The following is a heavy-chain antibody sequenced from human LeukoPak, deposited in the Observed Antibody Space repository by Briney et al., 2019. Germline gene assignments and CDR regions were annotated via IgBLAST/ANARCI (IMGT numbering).Heavy chain of an antibody. V-gene: IGHV4-38-2*01. CDR2: VYHRGTT. Sequence: SETLSLTCAVSDYSISSGYYWGWIRQPPGKGLEWIGNVYHRGTTLYNPSLKSRVTISVDTSKNQFSLMLRSVTAADTAVYYCARYKHSYGQHFFDYWGQGTLVPVSS. CDR3: ARYKHSYGQHFFDY. D-gene: IGHD5-18*01. CDR1: DYSISSGYY. J-gene: IGHJ4*02.